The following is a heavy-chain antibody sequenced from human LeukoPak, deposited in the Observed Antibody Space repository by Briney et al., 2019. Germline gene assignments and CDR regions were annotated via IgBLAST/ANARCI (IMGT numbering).Heavy chain of an antibody. J-gene: IGHJ6*03. Sequence: ASVKVSCKASGGTFSSYAISWVRQAPGQGLEWMGGIIPIFGTANYAQKFQGRVTITADESTSTAYMELSSLRSEDTAVYYCARDPYYYGSGSLKFKKGYMDVWGKGTTVTISS. CDR1: GGTFSSYA. D-gene: IGHD3-10*01. CDR2: IIPIFGTA. CDR3: ARDPYYYGSGSLKFKKGYMDV. V-gene: IGHV1-69*01.